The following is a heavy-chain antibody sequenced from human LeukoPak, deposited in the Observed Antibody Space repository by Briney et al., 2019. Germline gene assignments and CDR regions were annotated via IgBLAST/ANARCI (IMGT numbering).Heavy chain of an antibody. CDR1: GYTFDDYA. D-gene: IGHD3-16*01. Sequence: GRSLRLSCAASGYTFDDYAMHWVRQAPGKGLEWVSYITWSSGIKGYADSVKGRFTISRDNAKNSLILQMNSLRVEDTALYYCAKLGGAFDIWGQGTMVIVSS. CDR2: ITWSSGIK. J-gene: IGHJ3*02. V-gene: IGHV3-9*01. CDR3: AKLGGAFDI.